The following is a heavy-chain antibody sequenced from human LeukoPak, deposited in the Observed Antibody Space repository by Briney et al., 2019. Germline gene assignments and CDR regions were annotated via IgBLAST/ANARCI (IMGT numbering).Heavy chain of an antibody. D-gene: IGHD3-9*01. J-gene: IGHJ4*02. Sequence: GASVKVSCKASGGTFSSYAISWVRQAPGQGLEWMGGIIPIFGTANYAQKFQGRVTITADKSTSTAYMELSSLRSDDTAVYYCAREGLLRILTGYYPFDYWGQGTLVTVSS. CDR1: GGTFSSYA. CDR2: IIPIFGTA. CDR3: AREGLLRILTGYYPFDY. V-gene: IGHV1-69*06.